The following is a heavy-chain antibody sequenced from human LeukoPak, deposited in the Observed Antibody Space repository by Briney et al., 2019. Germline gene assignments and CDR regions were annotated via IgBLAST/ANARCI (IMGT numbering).Heavy chain of an antibody. CDR1: GGTFSSYA. V-gene: IGHV1-69*13. J-gene: IGHJ1*01. CDR3: ARGPDLGDRYYSPEYFQH. CDR2: VIPIFGTA. Sequence: SVKVSCRASGGTFSSYAISWVRQAPRQGLEWMGGVIPIFGTANYAQKFQGRVTITADESTSTAYMELSSLRSEDTAVYYCARGPDLGDRYYSPEYFQHWGQGTLVTVSS. D-gene: IGHD3-22*01.